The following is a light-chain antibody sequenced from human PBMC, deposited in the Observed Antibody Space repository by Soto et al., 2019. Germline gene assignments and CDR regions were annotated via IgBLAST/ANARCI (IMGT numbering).Light chain of an antibody. J-gene: IGLJ3*02. CDR3: AAWDDSLSGPV. CDR2: RNN. V-gene: IGLV1-47*01. CDR1: SSNIGADF. Sequence: QSVLTQPPSVSGAPGQTITISCTGSSSNIGADFGVHWYQQLPGAAPKLVIYRNNQRPSGVPDRFSGSKSGTSASLAISGLRSEDEADYYCAAWDDSLSGPVFGGGTQLTVL.